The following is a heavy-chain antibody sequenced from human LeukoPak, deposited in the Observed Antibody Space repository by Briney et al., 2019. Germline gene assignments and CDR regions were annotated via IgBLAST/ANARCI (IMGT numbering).Heavy chain of an antibody. CDR1: GFTFSSYA. J-gene: IGHJ4*02. CDR2: ISGSGGST. Sequence: GGSLRPSCAASGFTFSSYAMSWVRQAPGKGLEWVSAISGSGGSTYYADSVKGRFTISRDNSKNTLYLQMNSLRAEDTAVYYCAKVRVGATLYFDYWGQGTLVTVSS. D-gene: IGHD1-26*01. V-gene: IGHV3-23*01. CDR3: AKVRVGATLYFDY.